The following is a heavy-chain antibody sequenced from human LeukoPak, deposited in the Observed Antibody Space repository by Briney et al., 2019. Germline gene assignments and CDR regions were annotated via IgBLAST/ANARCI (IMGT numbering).Heavy chain of an antibody. D-gene: IGHD6-19*01. CDR1: GYSFTTYW. Sequence: GESPKISCQGSGYSFTTYWIGWVRQMPGKGLEWMGTIYPGDADNRYSTSFQGQVTISADKSINTAYLQWSSLKASDTAMYYCARKYSSGWPNWGQGTLVTVSS. CDR2: IYPGDADN. J-gene: IGHJ4*02. CDR3: ARKYSSGWPN. V-gene: IGHV5-51*01.